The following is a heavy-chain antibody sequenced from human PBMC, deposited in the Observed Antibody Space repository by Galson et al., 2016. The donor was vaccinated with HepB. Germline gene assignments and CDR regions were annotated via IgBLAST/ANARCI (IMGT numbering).Heavy chain of an antibody. CDR3: ARLVRSAWYTTFDY. CDR2: IYYSGST. CDR1: GGSMTSYY. V-gene: IGHV4-59*01. D-gene: IGHD6-19*01. J-gene: IGHJ4*02. Sequence: SETLSLTCTVSGGSMTSYYWSWIRQPPGKGLEWIGYIYYSGSTNYNPSLKTRVTISLDTSKNHFSLKLRSVTAADTAVYYCARLVRSAWYTTFDYWGQGALVTVSS.